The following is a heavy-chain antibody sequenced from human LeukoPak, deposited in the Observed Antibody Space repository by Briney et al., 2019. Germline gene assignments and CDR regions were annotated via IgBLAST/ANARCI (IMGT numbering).Heavy chain of an antibody. Sequence: ASVKVSCKASGYTFTSYDINWVRQATGQGLEWMGWMNPNSGNTGYAQKFQGRVTMTRNTSTSTAYMELRSLRSDDTAVYYCARDGAYHDSSGSYYGVGDDYWGQGTLVTVSS. D-gene: IGHD3-22*01. J-gene: IGHJ4*02. CDR2: MNPNSGNT. CDR1: GYTFTSYD. CDR3: ARDGAYHDSSGSYYGVGDDY. V-gene: IGHV1-8*01.